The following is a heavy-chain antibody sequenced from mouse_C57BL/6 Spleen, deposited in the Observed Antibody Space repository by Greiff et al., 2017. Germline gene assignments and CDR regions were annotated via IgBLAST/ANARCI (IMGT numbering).Heavy chain of an antibody. V-gene: IGHV5-17*01. CDR2: ISSGSSTI. J-gene: IGHJ2*01. D-gene: IGHD1-1*01. CDR3: ARNYYGSSHFDY. CDR1: GFTFSDYG. Sequence: EVKLMESGGGLVKPGGSLKLSCAASGFTFSDYGMHWVRQAPEKGLEWVAYISSGSSTIYYADTVKGRFPISRDNAKTTLFLQMTSLRSEDTAMYYCARNYYGSSHFDYWGQGTTLTVAS.